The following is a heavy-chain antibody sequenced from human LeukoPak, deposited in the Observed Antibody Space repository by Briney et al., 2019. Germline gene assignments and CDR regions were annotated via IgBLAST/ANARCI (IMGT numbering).Heavy chain of an antibody. CDR1: GFTFSNAW. CDR3: VADVPVPAAQIDY. V-gene: IGHV3-15*01. Sequence: GGSLILSCAASGFTFSNAWMSWVRQAPGKGLEWVARIKTKTGGGTTDYAAPVKGRFTISRDDSINTLYLQMNSLQTGDTAVYYCVADVPVPAAQIDYWGQGTPVTVSS. CDR2: IKTKTGGGTT. J-gene: IGHJ4*02. D-gene: IGHD2-2*01.